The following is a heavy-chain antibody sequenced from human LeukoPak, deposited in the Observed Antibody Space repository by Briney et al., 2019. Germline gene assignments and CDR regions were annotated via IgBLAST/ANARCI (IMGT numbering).Heavy chain of an antibody. CDR3: SRGRPGSYLGY. J-gene: IGHJ4*02. CDR2: TNPKNGGR. Sequence: SVKVTFNASGYTFTVNSYHWVRQAQAQGLELEGLTNPKNGGRNNAQKFKGWVSLTMYRAINKNYMELRRLASDVTAVYVCSRGRPGSYLGYWGQGTLVTVSS. V-gene: IGHV1-2*04. CDR1: GYTFTVNS. D-gene: IGHD1-26*01.